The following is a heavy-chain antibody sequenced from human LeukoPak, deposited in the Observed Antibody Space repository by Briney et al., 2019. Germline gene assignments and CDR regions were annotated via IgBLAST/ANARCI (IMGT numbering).Heavy chain of an antibody. Sequence: GGSLRLSCEASGFTFSDYYMTWIRQAPGKGLEWISYISTSGGSIYYADSVKGRFTISWDNAKNSLYLQMNSLRAEDTAVYYCAGQMATIYDYWGQGTLVTVSS. CDR1: GFTFSDYY. CDR2: ISTSGGSI. D-gene: IGHD5-24*01. J-gene: IGHJ4*02. V-gene: IGHV3-11*01. CDR3: AGQMATIYDY.